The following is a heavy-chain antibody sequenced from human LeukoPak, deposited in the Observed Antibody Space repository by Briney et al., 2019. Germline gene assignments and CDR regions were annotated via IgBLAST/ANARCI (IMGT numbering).Heavy chain of an antibody. CDR3: AKDWGSRSLDY. V-gene: IGHV3-23*01. D-gene: IGHD3-16*01. CDR2: ISGSGDTT. J-gene: IGHJ4*02. CDR1: GFTFSSFA. Sequence: PGGSLRLSCAASGFTFSSFAMNWVRQAPGKGLEWVSIISGSGDTTHYTDSVKGRFTVSRDNSKNTLYLQMNSLRAEDTAVYYCAKDWGSRSLDYWGQGTLVTVSS.